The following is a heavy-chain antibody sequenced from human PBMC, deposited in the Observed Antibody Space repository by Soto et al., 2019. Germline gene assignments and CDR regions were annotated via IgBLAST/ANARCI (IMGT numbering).Heavy chain of an antibody. CDR1: GYTFTSYG. CDR2: ISAYNGNT. D-gene: IGHD6-19*01. J-gene: IGHJ4*02. Sequence: ASVKVSCKASGYTFTSYGISWVRQAPGQGLEWMGWISAYNGNTNYAQKLQGRVTMTTDTSTSTAYMELRSLRSDDTAVYYCAGVPIVAGIFDYWGQGTLVTVSS. CDR3: AGVPIVAGIFDY. V-gene: IGHV1-18*01.